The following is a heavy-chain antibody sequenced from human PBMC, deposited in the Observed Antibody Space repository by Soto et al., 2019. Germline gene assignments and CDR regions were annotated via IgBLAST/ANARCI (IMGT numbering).Heavy chain of an antibody. CDR1: GFTLSNYA. J-gene: IGHJ3*02. CDR3: AIEAVSYNGIYDPIDI. CDR2: IDGDGSA. V-gene: IGHV3-23*03. Sequence: EVQLLESGGGLVQPGGSLRLSCVASGFTLSNYAMSWVRQAPGKGLEWVSVIDGDGSATFADSVKGRFTGSKDNSKNTLYLQTDSLRAEDTSIYYCAIEAVSYNGIYDPIDIWGRGTMVTVSS. D-gene: IGHD1-1*01.